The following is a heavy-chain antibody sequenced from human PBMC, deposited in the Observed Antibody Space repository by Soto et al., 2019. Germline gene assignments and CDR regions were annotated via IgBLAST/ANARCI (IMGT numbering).Heavy chain of an antibody. CDR3: ASRTDYYDSSGYGENMRGAFDI. J-gene: IGHJ3*02. Sequence: SETLSLTCPVSGGSISSGCYYWSWIRQHPGKGLEWIGYIYYSGSTYYNPSLQGRVTITTDTSTSTAYMELRSLRSEDTAVYYCASRTDYYDSSGYGENMRGAFDIWGQGTMVTV. CDR2: IYYSGST. CDR1: GGSISSGCYY. D-gene: IGHD3-22*01. V-gene: IGHV4-31*03.